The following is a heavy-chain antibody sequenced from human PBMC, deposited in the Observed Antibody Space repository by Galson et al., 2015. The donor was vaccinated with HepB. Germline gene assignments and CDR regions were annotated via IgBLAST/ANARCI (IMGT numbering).Heavy chain of an antibody. J-gene: IGHJ4*02. CDR3: AKDQEAERYFDWVCDH. CDR2: ISSRGGTT. CDR1: GFTFSSYA. D-gene: IGHD3-9*01. Sequence: SLRLSCAASGFTFSSYAMTWVRQAPGKGLEWVSAISSRGGTTFYADSVKGRFTISRDNSKNTLYLEMNSLRAEDTAVYYCAKDQEAERYFDWVCDHWGQGILVTVSS. V-gene: IGHV3-23*01.